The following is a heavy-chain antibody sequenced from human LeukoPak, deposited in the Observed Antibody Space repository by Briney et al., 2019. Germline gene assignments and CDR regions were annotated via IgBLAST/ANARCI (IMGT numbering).Heavy chain of an antibody. Sequence: GASVKVSCKASGYTFTGYYMHWVRQAPGQGLEWMGWINPNSGGTNYAQKFQGRVTMTRDTSISTAYMELSRLRSDDTAVYYCARAHWNKGGYYMDVWGKGTTVTVSS. CDR3: ARAHWNKGGYYMDV. CDR1: GYTFTGYY. D-gene: IGHD1/OR15-1a*01. CDR2: INPNSGGT. J-gene: IGHJ6*03. V-gene: IGHV1-2*02.